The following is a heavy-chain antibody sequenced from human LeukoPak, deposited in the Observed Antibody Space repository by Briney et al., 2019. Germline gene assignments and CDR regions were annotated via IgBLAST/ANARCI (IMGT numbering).Heavy chain of an antibody. CDR3: AVDDSSGPSFGF. D-gene: IGHD3-22*01. V-gene: IGHV4-39*07. CDR2: INHSGST. J-gene: IGHJ4*02. Sequence: SETLSLTCTVSGGSISSGSYYWSWIRQPPGKGLEWIGEINHSGSTNYNPSLKSRVTISVDTSKNQFSLKLSSVTAADTAVYYCAVDDSSGPSFGFWGQGTLVTVSS. CDR1: GGSISSGSYY.